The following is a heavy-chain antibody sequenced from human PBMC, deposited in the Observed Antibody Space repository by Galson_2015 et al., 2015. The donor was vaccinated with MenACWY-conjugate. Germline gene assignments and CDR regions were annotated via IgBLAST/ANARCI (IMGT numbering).Heavy chain of an antibody. CDR1: GFTFSTYW. Sequence: SLRLSCAASGFTFSTYWMHWVRQAPGKGLEWVGRIKSNLRGAAADYAASVEGRFTITRDDSRNTVYLQMNSLTSEDTALYYCATDWGSGTYYVGAFDIWGQGAMVTVSS. CDR3: ATDWGSGTYYVGAFDI. CDR2: IKSNLRGAAA. D-gene: IGHD1-26*01. V-gene: IGHV3-15*07. J-gene: IGHJ3*02.